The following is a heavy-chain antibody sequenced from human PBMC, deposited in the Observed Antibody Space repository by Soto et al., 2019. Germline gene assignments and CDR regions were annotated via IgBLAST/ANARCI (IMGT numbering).Heavy chain of an antibody. CDR3: ARDPYCSGGSCSTGYFDY. V-gene: IGHV1-58*01. J-gene: IGHJ4*02. CDR2: IVVGSGKT. Sequence: SVKVSCKASGFTFTSSAVQWVRQARGQRLEWIGWIVVGSGKTNYAQKFQDRVTMTTDTSTSTAYMELRSLRSDDTAVYYCARDPYCSGGSCSTGYFDYWGQGTLVTVSS. D-gene: IGHD2-15*01. CDR1: GFTFTSSA.